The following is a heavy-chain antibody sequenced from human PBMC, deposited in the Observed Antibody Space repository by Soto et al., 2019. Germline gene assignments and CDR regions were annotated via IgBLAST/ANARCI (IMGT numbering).Heavy chain of an antibody. D-gene: IGHD3-22*01. CDR2: ISYDGSKK. CDR3: ANDRWDYYDKRGWFDP. Sequence: QVQLVESGGGVVQPGRSLRLSCAASGITFSSYGMHWVRQAPGKGLEWVALISYDGSKKYYADSVKGRLTISRDNSKNTLNLQMKSLRAEDAAVDYCANDRWDYYDKRGWFDPWGQGTLVTVSS. CDR1: GITFSSYG. V-gene: IGHV3-30*18. J-gene: IGHJ5*02.